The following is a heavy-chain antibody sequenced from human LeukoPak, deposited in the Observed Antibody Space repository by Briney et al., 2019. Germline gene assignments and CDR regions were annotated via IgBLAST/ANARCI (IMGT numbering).Heavy chain of an antibody. V-gene: IGHV4-59*12. CDR3: ARRAAALDS. D-gene: IGHD6-13*01. CDR1: GASISRYY. CDR2: FHHSGNT. J-gene: IGHJ4*02. Sequence: SETLSLTCSVSGASISRYYWSWIRQPPGKGLEWIGYFHHSGNTNYSPSLSSRITISVDTSKNQFSLRLNSVTAADTAIYYCARRAAALDSWGQGTLVPVSS.